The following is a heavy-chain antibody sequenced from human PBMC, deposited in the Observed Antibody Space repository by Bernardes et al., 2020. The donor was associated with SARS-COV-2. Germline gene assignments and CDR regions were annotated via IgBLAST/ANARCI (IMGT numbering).Heavy chain of an antibody. CDR3: ARDAYNGSGSYRGY. V-gene: IGHV3-66*01. CDR2: IYSGGST. Sequence: GGSLRLSCAASGFTVSSNYMSWVRQAPGKGLEWVSVIYSGGSTYYADSVKGRFTISRDNSKNTLYLQMNSLRAEDTAVYYCARDAYNGSGSYRGYWGQGTLVTVSS. D-gene: IGHD3-10*01. J-gene: IGHJ4*02. CDR1: GFTVSSNY.